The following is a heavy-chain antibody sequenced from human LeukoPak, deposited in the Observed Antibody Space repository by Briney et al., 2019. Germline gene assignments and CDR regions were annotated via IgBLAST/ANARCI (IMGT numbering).Heavy chain of an antibody. Sequence: SETLSLTCTVSGYSISSGYYWGWIRQPPGKGLEWIGSISHSGSTYYNASLKSRVRISVDTSKNQFSLKLSSVTAADTAVYYCARHNRGGGYYFDYWGQGTLVTVSS. CDR2: ISHSGST. V-gene: IGHV4-38-2*02. CDR1: GYSISSGYY. D-gene: IGHD1-1*01. CDR3: ARHNRGGGYYFDY. J-gene: IGHJ4*02.